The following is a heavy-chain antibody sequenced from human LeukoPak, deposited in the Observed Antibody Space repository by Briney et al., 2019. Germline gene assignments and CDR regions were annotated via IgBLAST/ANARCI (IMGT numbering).Heavy chain of an antibody. J-gene: IGHJ4*02. CDR1: GFTFVNYA. V-gene: IGHV3-23*01. D-gene: IGHD5-18*01. Sequence: GGSLRLSCTASGFTFVNYAMSWVRQAPGKGLEWVSAISGGGTTYYADSVKGRFTISRDKSKNTLYLQMNSLRAEDTAVYYCARVGRGYSFNIYYFDYWGQGTLVTVSS. CDR2: ISGGGTT. CDR3: ARVGRGYSFNIYYFDY.